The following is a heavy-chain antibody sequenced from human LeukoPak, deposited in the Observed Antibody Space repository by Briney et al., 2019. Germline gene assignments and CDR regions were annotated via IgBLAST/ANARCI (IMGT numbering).Heavy chain of an antibody. CDR3: GRSQNYNDSSGYSY. CDR2: ISSGGSTI. J-gene: IGHJ4*02. V-gene: IGHV3-48*04. CDR1: GFTFSSYW. D-gene: IGHD3-22*01. Sequence: PGGSLRLSCAASGFTFSSYWMHWVRQAPGKGLEWVSYISSGGSTIKYADSVKGRFTVSRDNAKKSLYLQMNSLRAEDTAVYYCGRSQNYNDSSGYSYWGQGTLVTVSS.